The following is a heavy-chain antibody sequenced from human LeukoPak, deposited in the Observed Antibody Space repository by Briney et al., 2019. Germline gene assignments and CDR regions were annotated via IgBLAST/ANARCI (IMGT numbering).Heavy chain of an antibody. CDR2: IYPGDSDT. CDR3: ARLNVDTTVRDS. J-gene: IGHJ5*01. Sequence: GESLKISCKGSGYTFASNWIGWVRQMPGKGLECMGIIYPGDSDTRYSPSFQGQATISADKSISTAYLQWSSLKASDTAIYYCARLNVDTTVRDSWGQGTLVTVSS. V-gene: IGHV5-51*01. D-gene: IGHD5-18*01. CDR1: GYTFASNW.